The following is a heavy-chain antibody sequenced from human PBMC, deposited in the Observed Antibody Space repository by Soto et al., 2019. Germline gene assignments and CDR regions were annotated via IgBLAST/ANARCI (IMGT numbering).Heavy chain of an antibody. V-gene: IGHV3-15*01. D-gene: IGHD4-17*01. CDR3: TTHIRRLYGDYAVPFDY. Sequence: GGSLRLSCAASGFTFSNAWMSWVRQAPGKGLEWVGRIKSKTDGGTTGYAAPVTGRFTISRDDSKTTLYLQMNSLKTEDTAVYYCTTHIRRLYGDYAVPFDYWGQGTLVTVSS. J-gene: IGHJ4*02. CDR1: GFTFSNAW. CDR2: IKSKTDGGTT.